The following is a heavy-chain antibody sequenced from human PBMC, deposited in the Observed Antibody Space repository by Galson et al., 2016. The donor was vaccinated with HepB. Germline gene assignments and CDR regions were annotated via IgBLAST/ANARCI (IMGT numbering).Heavy chain of an antibody. Sequence: SLRLSCAASGFTVSSDYTHWVRQAPGKGLEWVALISFDGSDKYYADSLKGRFTISSDNSNNTLYLQMNSLRAEDTAVYYCGLTSGWGYYFDYWGQRTLVTVSS. D-gene: IGHD6-25*01. CDR1: GFTVSSDY. J-gene: IGHJ4*02. V-gene: IGHV3-30*03. CDR3: GLTSGWGYYFDY. CDR2: ISFDGSDK.